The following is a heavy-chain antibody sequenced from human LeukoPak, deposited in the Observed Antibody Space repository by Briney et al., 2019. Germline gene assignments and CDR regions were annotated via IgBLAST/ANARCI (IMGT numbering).Heavy chain of an antibody. CDR1: GGSIRSGDYC. D-gene: IGHD3-22*01. CDR3: ARGRGYYDSSGYWFDY. V-gene: IGHV4-30-4*08. CDR2: IYYSGST. J-gene: IGHJ4*02. Sequence: SQTLTLTCTVSGGSIRSGDYCWSWIRPPPGKGLGRIGYIYYSGSTYYNPSLKSRVTISVDTSKNQFSLKLSSVTAADTAVYYCARGRGYYDSSGYWFDYWGQGTLVTVSS.